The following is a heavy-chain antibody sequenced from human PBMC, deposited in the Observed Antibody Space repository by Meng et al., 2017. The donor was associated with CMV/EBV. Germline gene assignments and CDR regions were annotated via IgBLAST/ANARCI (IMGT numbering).Heavy chain of an antibody. CDR1: GYSFSSYD. V-gene: IGHV1-69*04. CDR3: ARHVYRVGAFDI. CDR2: IIPILGIA. Sequence: SVKVSCKASGYSFSSYDINWVRQAAGQGLEWMGRIIPILGIANYAQKFQGRVTITADKSTSTAYMELSSLRSEDTAVYYCARHVYRVGAFDIWGQGTMVTVSS. J-gene: IGHJ3*02. D-gene: IGHD2-2*02.